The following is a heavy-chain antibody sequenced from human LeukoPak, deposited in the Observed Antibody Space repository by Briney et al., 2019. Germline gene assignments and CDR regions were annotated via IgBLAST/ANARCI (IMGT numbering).Heavy chain of an antibody. CDR2: IYYSGST. D-gene: IGHD6-13*01. CDR3: ARGRSTRKIAAAVFHAFDI. Sequence: SETLSLTCTVSGGSISSYYWSWIRQPPGKGLEWIGYIYYSGSTNYNPSLKSRVTISVDTSKNQFSLKLSSVTAADTAVYYCARGRSTRKIAAAVFHAFDIWGQGTMVTVSS. J-gene: IGHJ3*02. V-gene: IGHV4-59*01. CDR1: GGSISSYY.